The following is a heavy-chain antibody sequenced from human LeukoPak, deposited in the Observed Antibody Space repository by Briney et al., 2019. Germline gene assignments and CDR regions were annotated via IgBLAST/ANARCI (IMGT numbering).Heavy chain of an antibody. CDR1: GGTFSSYA. D-gene: IGHD2-2*02. V-gene: IGHV1-69*05. Sequence: GASVKVSCKASGGTFSSYAISWVRQAPGQGLEWMGGIIPIFGTANYAQKFQGRVTITTDESTSTAYMELSSLRSEDTAVYYCARSYQLLYTLDCYYYMDVWGKGTTVTVSS. J-gene: IGHJ6*03. CDR2: IIPIFGTA. CDR3: ARSYQLLYTLDCYYYMDV.